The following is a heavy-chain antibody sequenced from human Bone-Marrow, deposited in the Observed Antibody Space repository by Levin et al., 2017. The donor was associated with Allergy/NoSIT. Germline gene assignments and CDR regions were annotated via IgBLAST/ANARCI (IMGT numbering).Heavy chain of an antibody. V-gene: IGHV3-15*01. Sequence: PGGSLRLSCAASGFTFTDAWMSWVRQTPGKGLEWVGRIKSKTNSGPTNYAAPVKGRFTISRDDSQSTLFLQMNSLKTEDTAVYYCTTGTYSGYDSAFDYWGQGTLVTVSS. CDR2: IKSKTNSGPT. CDR3: TTGTYSGYDSAFDY. CDR1: GFTFTDAW. J-gene: IGHJ4*02. D-gene: IGHD5-12*01.